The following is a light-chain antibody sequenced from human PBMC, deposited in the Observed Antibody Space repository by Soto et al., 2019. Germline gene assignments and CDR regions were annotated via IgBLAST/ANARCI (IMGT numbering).Light chain of an antibody. V-gene: IGLV2-14*01. Sequence: QSALTQPASVSGAPGQSITISFTGTSSDVGGYNYVSWYQQHPGKAPTLRMYEVTHRSSGVSTRFSCSRSGNTASLNISGLQSYDEAEYYCNSYTSSSTFVFGTGTKLTVL. J-gene: IGLJ1*01. CDR3: NSYTSSSTFV. CDR1: SSDVGGYNY. CDR2: EVT.